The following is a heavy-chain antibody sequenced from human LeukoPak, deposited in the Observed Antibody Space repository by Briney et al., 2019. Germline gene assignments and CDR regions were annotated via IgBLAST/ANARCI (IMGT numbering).Heavy chain of an antibody. CDR3: ARGAGERYFDY. V-gene: IGHV3-66*01. D-gene: IGHD3-10*01. CDR2: TYSGGST. J-gene: IGHJ4*02. Sequence: GGPLRLSCAASGFSVSSNYMTWVRQAPGKGLEWVSVTYSGGSTYYADSVKGRFTISRDNSKNTLYLQMNSLRAEDTAVYYCARGAGERYFDYWGQGTLVTVSS. CDR1: GFSVSSNY.